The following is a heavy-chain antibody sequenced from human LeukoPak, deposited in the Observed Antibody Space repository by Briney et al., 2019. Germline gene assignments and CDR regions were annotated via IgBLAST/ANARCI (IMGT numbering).Heavy chain of an antibody. D-gene: IGHD3-3*01. CDR2: IYYSGST. CDR3: ARHRSPEGLWRLLDY. J-gene: IGHJ4*02. CDR1: GGSISSSSYY. Sequence: PSETLSLTCTVSGGSISSSSYYWGWIRQPPGKGLEWIGRIYYSGSTYYNPSLKSRVTISVDTSKNQFSLKLSSVTAADTAVYYCARHRSPEGLWRLLDYWGQGTLVTVSS. V-gene: IGHV4-39*01.